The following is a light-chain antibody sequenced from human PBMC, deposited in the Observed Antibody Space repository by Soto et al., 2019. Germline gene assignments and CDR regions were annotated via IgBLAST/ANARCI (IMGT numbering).Light chain of an antibody. V-gene: IGKV1-9*01. CDR2: AAS. CDR1: QGINSY. J-gene: IGKJ1*01. CDR3: QQLKTYPPT. Sequence: IQLTQSPSSLSASVGDRVIITCRASQGINSYLAWYQQKPHKAPKLLIYAASTLQSGVPSRFSGSGSATDFALTSSSLQPEDFATYYCQQLKTYPPTFGQGTKVDI.